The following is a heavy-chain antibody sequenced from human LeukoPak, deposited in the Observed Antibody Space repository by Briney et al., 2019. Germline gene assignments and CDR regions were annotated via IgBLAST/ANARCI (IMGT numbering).Heavy chain of an antibody. D-gene: IGHD3-10*01. V-gene: IGHV2-5*01. Sequence: SGPTPVKPTQTLTLTCTFSGFSLTTTGVGVAWIRQPPGKALEWLAVSYWNNDKSYSPSLKSRLTITKDTSKNQVVLKMTNMEPVDTATYYCAHKGRGSGSYNMWGQGTPVTVSS. J-gene: IGHJ4*02. CDR3: AHKGRGSGSYNM. CDR1: GFSLTTTGVG. CDR2: SYWNNDK.